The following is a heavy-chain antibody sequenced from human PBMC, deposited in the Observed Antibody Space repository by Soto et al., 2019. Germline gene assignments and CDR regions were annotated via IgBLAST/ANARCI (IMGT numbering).Heavy chain of an antibody. CDR3: ARGIQLWPQASDY. D-gene: IGHD5-18*01. Sequence: QVQLVQSGAEVKKPGASVKVSCKASGYTFTSYAMHWVRQAPGQRLEWMGWINAGNGNTKYSQKFQGRVTITRDTSASTAYMELSRLRSEDTAVYYCARGIQLWPQASDYWGQGTLVTVSS. V-gene: IGHV1-3*01. CDR2: INAGNGNT. CDR1: GYTFTSYA. J-gene: IGHJ4*02.